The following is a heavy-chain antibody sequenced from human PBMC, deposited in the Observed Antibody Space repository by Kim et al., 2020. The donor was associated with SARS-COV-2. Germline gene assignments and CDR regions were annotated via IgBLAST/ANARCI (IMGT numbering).Heavy chain of an antibody. CDR3: AKANPPGTNWYFAL. V-gene: IGHV3-23*01. Sequence: AASGKGRFTISRDNSKNTLYLQMNSLRAEDTAVYYCAKANPPGTNWYFALWGRGTLVTVSS. D-gene: IGHD1-26*01. J-gene: IGHJ2*01.